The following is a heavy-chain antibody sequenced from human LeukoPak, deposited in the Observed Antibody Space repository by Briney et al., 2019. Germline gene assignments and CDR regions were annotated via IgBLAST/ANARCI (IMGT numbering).Heavy chain of an antibody. D-gene: IGHD4-17*01. CDR3: ASWKVTTSS. CDR2: IKNRADNYAT. V-gene: IGHV3-73*01. CDR1: GFIFSGSA. Sequence: PTGGSLRLSCAASGFIFSGSAIHWVRQASGKGLEWVGRIKNRADNYATAYAVSVKGRFTISRDDSKNMAYLQINSLRTEDTAVYYCASWKVTTSSWGQGTLVTVSS. J-gene: IGHJ4*02.